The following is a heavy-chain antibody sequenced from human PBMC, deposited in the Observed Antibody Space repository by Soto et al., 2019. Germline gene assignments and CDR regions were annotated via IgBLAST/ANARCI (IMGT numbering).Heavy chain of an antibody. J-gene: IGHJ4*02. CDR2: ISPYNGNT. D-gene: IGHD3-3*01. V-gene: IGHV1-18*04. CDR3: ARDFGSDLSAPGAVFDY. CDR1: GYFFTTYG. Sequence: XSVKVSCKASGYFFTTYGISWVRQAPGQGLEWMGWISPYNGNTKYAQSFQGRVTMTTDTSTYTAYMELRSLRSDDPAVYYCARDFGSDLSAPGAVFDYWGQGNVVTVSS.